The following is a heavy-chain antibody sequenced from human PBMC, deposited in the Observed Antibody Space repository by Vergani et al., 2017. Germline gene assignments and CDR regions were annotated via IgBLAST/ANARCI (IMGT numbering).Heavy chain of an antibody. Sequence: EVQLVESGGGLVPPGRSLRLSCAASGFSFGDYAMTWVRQAPGKGLEWVAFIRNKAYGGTTEYAASVKGRFTISRDNSKNTLYLQMNSLRAEDTAVYYCAKDPNIVVVVAAYFDYWGQGTLVTVSS. CDR1: GFSFGDYA. CDR2: IRNKAYGGTT. D-gene: IGHD2-15*01. V-gene: IGHV3-49*04. J-gene: IGHJ4*02. CDR3: AKDPNIVVVVAAYFDY.